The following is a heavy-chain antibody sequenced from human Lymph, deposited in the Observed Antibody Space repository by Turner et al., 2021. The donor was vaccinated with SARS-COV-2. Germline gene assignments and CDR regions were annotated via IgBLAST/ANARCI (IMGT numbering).Heavy chain of an antibody. J-gene: IGHJ4*02. CDR2: IWFDGINK. Sequence: QVQLVESGGGVVQPGRSLRLSCAASEFTFSNSGMHWVRQAPGKGLEWVAVIWFDGINKYYADSVKGRFTISRDNSKNTLYLQMNSLRAEDTAVYYCARHNGGRLDYWGQGTLVTVSS. V-gene: IGHV3-33*01. CDR1: EFTFSNSG. CDR3: ARHNGGRLDY. D-gene: IGHD3-16*01.